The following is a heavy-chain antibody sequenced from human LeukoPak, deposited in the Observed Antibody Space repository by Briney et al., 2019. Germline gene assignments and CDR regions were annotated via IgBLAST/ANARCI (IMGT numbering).Heavy chain of an antibody. Sequence: SETLSLTCTVSGGSISSYYWNWIRQPPGRGLEWIAYLYYSGTTNYNPSLKSRLTISVDTSKNQFSLNLGSVTAADTAVYYCARDFNGANSFDSWGQGTLVTVSS. CDR2: LYYSGTT. CDR3: ARDFNGANSFDS. J-gene: IGHJ4*02. CDR1: GGSISSYY. D-gene: IGHD4/OR15-4a*01. V-gene: IGHV4-59*01.